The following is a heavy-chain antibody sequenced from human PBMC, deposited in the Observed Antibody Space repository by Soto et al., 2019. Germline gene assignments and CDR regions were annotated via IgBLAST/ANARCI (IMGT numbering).Heavy chain of an antibody. D-gene: IGHD1-20*01. J-gene: IGHJ6*02. CDR3: ARDRYNWKAYHYYGMDV. CDR2: IYYSGST. V-gene: IGHV4-61*01. CDR1: GGSVSSGSYY. Sequence: SETLSLTCTVSGGSVSSGSYYWSWIRQPPGKGLEWIGYIYYSGSTNYNPSLKSRVTISVDTSKNQFSLKLSSVTAADTAVYYCARDRYNWKAYHYYGMDVWGQGTTVTVSS.